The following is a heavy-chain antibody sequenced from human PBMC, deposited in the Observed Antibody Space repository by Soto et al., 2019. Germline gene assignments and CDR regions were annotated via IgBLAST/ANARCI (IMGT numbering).Heavy chain of an antibody. CDR1: GFTASSNY. J-gene: IGHJ6*02. CDR3: ARDPVRSSSWDYYYGMDV. CDR2: IYSGGST. D-gene: IGHD6-13*01. Sequence: GGSLRLSCAASGFTASSNYMSWFRQAPGKGLEWVSVIYSGGSTYYADSVKGRFTISRDNSKNTLYLQMNSLRAEDTAVYYCARDPVRSSSWDYYYGMDVWGQGTTVTVSS. V-gene: IGHV3-53*01.